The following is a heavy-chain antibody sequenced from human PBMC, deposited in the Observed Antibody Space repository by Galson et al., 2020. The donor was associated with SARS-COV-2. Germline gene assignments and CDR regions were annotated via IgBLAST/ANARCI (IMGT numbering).Heavy chain of an antibody. CDR2: IYYSGST. CDR3: ARDNDYLAAAGTGEFDY. CDR1: GGSISSSSYY. J-gene: IGHJ4*02. D-gene: IGHD6-13*01. V-gene: IGHV4-39*07. Sequence: SETLSLTCTVSGGSISSSSYYWGWIRQPPGKGLEWIGSIYYSGSTYYNPSLKSRVTISVDTSKNQFSLKLRSVTAADTAVYYCARDNDYLAAAGTGEFDYWGQGTLVTVSS.